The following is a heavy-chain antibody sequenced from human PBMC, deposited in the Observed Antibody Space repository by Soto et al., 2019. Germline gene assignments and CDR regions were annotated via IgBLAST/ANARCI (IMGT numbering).Heavy chain of an antibody. J-gene: IGHJ4*02. CDR3: ARPANTVADHFDL. V-gene: IGHV5-51*01. CDR1: GYTFTIYW. D-gene: IGHD4-17*01. CDR2: TYPSDSDT. Sequence: PGESLKISCQVSGYTFTIYWIGWVRQMPGKGLEWMGITYPSDSDTRYSPSFQGQVTISADQSINTAYLQWDGLKASDTAIYYCARPANTVADHFDLWGQGTPVTVSS.